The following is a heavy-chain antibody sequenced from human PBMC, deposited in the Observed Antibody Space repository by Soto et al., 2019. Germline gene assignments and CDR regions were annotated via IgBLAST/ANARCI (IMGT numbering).Heavy chain of an antibody. CDR3: AKDSGYNYGYFRWFDP. CDR1: GGSISSSY. Sequence: SETLSLTCTVSGGSISSSYWSWIRQPPGKGLEYIGYIYYSGNINYNPSLRSRVTISVDTSKNQFSLNLSSVTAADTAVYYCAKDSGYNYGYFRWFDPWGQGTLVTVSS. D-gene: IGHD5-18*01. J-gene: IGHJ5*02. V-gene: IGHV4-59*01. CDR2: IYYSGNI.